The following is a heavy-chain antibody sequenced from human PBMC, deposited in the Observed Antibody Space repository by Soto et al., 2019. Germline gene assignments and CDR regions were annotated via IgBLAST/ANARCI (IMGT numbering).Heavy chain of an antibody. CDR2: ISYDGSNK. Sequence: GGSLRLSCAASGFTFSSYAKHWVRQAPGKGLEWVAVISYDGSNKYYADSVKGRFTISRDNSKNTLYLQMNSLRAEDTAVYYCARDRGYYRFDPWGQGTLVTVSS. J-gene: IGHJ5*02. CDR1: GFTFSSYA. V-gene: IGHV3-30-3*01. D-gene: IGHD3-22*01. CDR3: ARDRGYYRFDP.